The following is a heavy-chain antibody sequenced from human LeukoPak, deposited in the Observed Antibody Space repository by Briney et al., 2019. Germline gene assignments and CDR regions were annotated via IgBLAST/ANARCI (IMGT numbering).Heavy chain of an antibody. V-gene: IGHV3-23*01. CDR1: GFTFSSYA. D-gene: IGHD2-15*01. CDR3: AVAKSQPDNAFDI. J-gene: IGHJ3*02. CDR2: ISGSGGST. Sequence: GGSLRLSCAASGFTFSSYAMSWVRQAPGKGLEWVSAISGSGGSTYYADSVKGRFTISRDNSKNTLYLQMNSLRAEDTAVYYCAVAKSQPDNAFDIWGQGTMVTVSS.